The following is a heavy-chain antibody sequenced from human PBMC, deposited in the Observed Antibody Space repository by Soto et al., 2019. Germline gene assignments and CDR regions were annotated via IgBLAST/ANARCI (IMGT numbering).Heavy chain of an antibody. V-gene: IGHV3-48*04. Sequence: GKGLEWVSYIGSSSTTIYYADSVKGRFTISRDNAKNSLYLQMNSLRAEDTAVYYCAIDSDDILTGFQNVSDSRGHGTPVPVSS. J-gene: IGHJ5*01. D-gene: IGHD3-9*01. CDR3: AIDSDDILTGFQNVSDS. CDR2: IGSSSTTI.